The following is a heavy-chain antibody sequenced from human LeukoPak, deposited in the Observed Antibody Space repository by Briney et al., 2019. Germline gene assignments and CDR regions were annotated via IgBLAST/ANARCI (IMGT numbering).Heavy chain of an antibody. Sequence: GGSLRLSCAASGFSFSSYSMNWVRQAPGKGLEWVSSISSSSTYIYYADSVKGRFTISRDNAKNSLYLQMNSLRAEDTAVYYCARDPEQWPADYWGQGTLVTVSS. CDR1: GFSFSSYS. V-gene: IGHV3-21*01. J-gene: IGHJ4*02. CDR3: ARDPEQWPADY. CDR2: ISSSSTYI. D-gene: IGHD6-19*01.